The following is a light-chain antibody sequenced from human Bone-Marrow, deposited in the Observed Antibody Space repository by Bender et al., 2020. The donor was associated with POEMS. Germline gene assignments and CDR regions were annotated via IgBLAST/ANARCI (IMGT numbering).Light chain of an antibody. CDR1: SSDVGRFDL. J-gene: IGLJ1*01. V-gene: IGLV2-14*02. CDR3: SSYSSNREV. Sequence: QSALTQPASVSGSPGQSITISCTVPSSDVGRFDLVTWYQQHPGEAPKLIIYEARKRPSGLSNRFSGSKSGNTASLRISGLQTEDEADYYCSSYSSNREVFGTGTKVTVL. CDR2: EAR.